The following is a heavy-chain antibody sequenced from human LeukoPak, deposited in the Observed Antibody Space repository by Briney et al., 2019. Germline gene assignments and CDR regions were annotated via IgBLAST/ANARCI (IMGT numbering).Heavy chain of an antibody. J-gene: IGHJ6*02. Sequence: GGSLRLSCAASGFIFSSYGMRWVRQAPGKGLEWVAVMWYDGSNKYYADSVKGRFTISRDNSKNTLYLQMNSLRAEDTAVYYCAREPKYYYGMDVWGQGTTVTVSS. CDR3: AREPKYYYGMDV. V-gene: IGHV3-33*01. CDR1: GFIFSSYG. CDR2: MWYDGSNK.